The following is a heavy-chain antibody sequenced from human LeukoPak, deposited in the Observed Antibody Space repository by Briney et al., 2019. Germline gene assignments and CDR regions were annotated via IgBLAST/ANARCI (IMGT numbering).Heavy chain of an antibody. J-gene: IGHJ4*02. Sequence: KASETLSLTCTVSGGSISSSSYYWGWIRQPPGKGLEWIGSIYYSGSTYYNPSLKSRVTISVDTSKNQFSLKLSSVTAADTAVYYCARLVGATDTHFDYWGQGTLVTVSS. CDR1: GGSISSSSYY. V-gene: IGHV4-39*01. D-gene: IGHD1-26*01. CDR3: ARLVGATDTHFDY. CDR2: IYYSGST.